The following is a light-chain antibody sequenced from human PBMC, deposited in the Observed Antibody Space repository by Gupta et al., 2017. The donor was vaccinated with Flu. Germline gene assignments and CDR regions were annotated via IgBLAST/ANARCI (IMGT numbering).Light chain of an antibody. CDR2: GGS. J-gene: IGKJ1*01. Sequence: EILLTQSPGTLSLSPGERATLSCRASQNVSSTFLAWYQHKPGQAPRLLIYGGSTRATGIPYRFSGSGSGTDFTLTISRVEAEDFAIYYCQQYGSAPGTFGQGTKVEVK. V-gene: IGKV3-20*01. CDR1: QNVSSTF. CDR3: QQYGSAPGT.